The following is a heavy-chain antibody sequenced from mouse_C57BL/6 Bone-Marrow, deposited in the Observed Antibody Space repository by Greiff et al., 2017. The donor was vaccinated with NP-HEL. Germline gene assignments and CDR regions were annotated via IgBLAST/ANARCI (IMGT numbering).Heavy chain of an antibody. J-gene: IGHJ3*01. Sequence: EVHLVESGEGLVKPGGSLKLSCAASGFTFSSYAMSWVRQTPEKRLEWVAYISSGGDYIYYADTVKGRFTISRDNARNTLYLQMSSLKSEDTAMYYCTRGPYYYGSSYEGFAYWGQGTLVTVSA. CDR2: ISSGGDYI. V-gene: IGHV5-9-1*02. D-gene: IGHD1-1*01. CDR1: GFTFSSYA. CDR3: TRGPYYYGSSYEGFAY.